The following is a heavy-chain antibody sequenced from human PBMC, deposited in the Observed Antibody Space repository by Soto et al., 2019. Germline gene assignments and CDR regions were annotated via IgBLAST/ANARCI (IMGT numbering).Heavy chain of an antibody. V-gene: IGHV1-69*02. CDR1: GGTFSSYT. D-gene: IGHD3-10*01. CDR2: IIPILGIA. J-gene: IGHJ6*03. Sequence: QVQLVQSGAEVKKPGSSVKVSCKASGGTFSSYTISWVRQAPGQGLEWMGRIIPILGIANYAQKFQGRVTITADKSTSTAYMELSSLRSEDTAVYYCARGWGLWDRYYYYYMDVWGKGTTVTVSS. CDR3: ARGWGLWDRYYYYYMDV.